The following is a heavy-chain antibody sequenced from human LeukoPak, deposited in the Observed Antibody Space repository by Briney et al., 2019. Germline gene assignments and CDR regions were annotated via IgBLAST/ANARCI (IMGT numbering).Heavy chain of an antibody. CDR1: GFTFDDYA. V-gene: IGHV3-9*01. CDR2: ISWNSGNI. Sequence: HPGGSLRLSCVVSGFTFDDYAMYWVRQAPGKGLEWVSGISWNSGNIGYADTVQGRFTISRDNAKNSLYLQMNSLRAEDTAFYYCVKDIGPRIVGAALYSWGQGTLVTVSS. D-gene: IGHD1-26*01. CDR3: VKDIGPRIVGAALYS. J-gene: IGHJ5*02.